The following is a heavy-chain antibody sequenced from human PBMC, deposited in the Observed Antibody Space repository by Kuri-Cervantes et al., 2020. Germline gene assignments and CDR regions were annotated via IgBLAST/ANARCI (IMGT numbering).Heavy chain of an antibody. CDR2: MYYSGST. CDR3: ARAPRRQDAFDI. J-gene: IGHJ3*02. D-gene: IGHD1-14*01. V-gene: IGHV4-59*01. CDR1: GGSISSYY. Sequence: SETLSLTCTVSGGSISSYYWSWIRQPPGKGLEWIGYMYYSGSTNYNPSLKSRVTISVDTSKNQFSLKLSSVTAADTAVYYCARAPRRQDAFDIWGQGTMVTVSS.